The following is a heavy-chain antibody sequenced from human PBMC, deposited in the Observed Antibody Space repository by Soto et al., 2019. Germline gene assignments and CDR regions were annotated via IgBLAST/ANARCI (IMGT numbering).Heavy chain of an antibody. J-gene: IGHJ4*02. V-gene: IGHV4-30-4*01. D-gene: IGHD3-3*01. CDR2: IYYSGST. CDR1: GGSVSSGDYY. Sequence: TLSLTCTVSGGSVSSGDYYCSLIRQPPGNGLEWIGYIYYSGSTYYNPSLKSRVTISVDTSKNQFSLKLSSVTAADTAVYYCAREGDFGVVNRPLDYCGQRNLVTLCS. CDR3: AREGDFGVVNRPLDY.